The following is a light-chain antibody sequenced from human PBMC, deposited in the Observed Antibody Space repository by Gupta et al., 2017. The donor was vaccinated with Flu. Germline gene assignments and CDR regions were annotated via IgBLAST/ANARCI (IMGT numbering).Light chain of an antibody. CDR3: QQDATTPRT. CDR2: WAS. CDR1: HSVMYSINSKNY. J-gene: IGKJ1*01. V-gene: IGKV4-1*01. Sequence: SPGERATINCKSSHSVMYSINSKNYVAWYQQKPGQPPKWLIYWASTRDSGVANRFSGSGSGTDFTLTIASLQAEDAAVYYCQQDATTPRTFGQGTKVEIK.